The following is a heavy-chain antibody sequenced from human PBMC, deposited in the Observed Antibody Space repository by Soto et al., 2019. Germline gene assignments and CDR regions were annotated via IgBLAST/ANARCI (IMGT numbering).Heavy chain of an antibody. Sequence: EVQLVESGGGLVQPGGSLKLSCAASGFTFSGSAMHWVRQASGKGLEWVGRIRSKANSYATAYAASVKGRFTISRDDSKNTAYLQMNSLKTEDTAVYYCTSLSGQHSSLRQNDYWGQGTLVTVSS. J-gene: IGHJ4*02. CDR1: GFTFSGSA. CDR3: TSLSGQHSSLRQNDY. D-gene: IGHD6-13*01. CDR2: IRSKANSYAT. V-gene: IGHV3-73*02.